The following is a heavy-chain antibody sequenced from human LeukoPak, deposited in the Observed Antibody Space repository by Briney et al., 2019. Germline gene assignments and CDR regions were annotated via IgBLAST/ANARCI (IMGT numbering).Heavy chain of an antibody. J-gene: IGHJ4*02. V-gene: IGHV1-24*01. Sequence: ASVKVSCKVSGYTLTELSMHWVRQAPGKGLEWMGGFDPEDGETIYAQKFQGRVTMTEDTSTDTAYMELSSLRSEDTAVYYCATWHYYGSGSYYKIDYWGQGTLVTVSS. CDR3: ATWHYYGSGSYYKIDY. CDR2: FDPEDGET. D-gene: IGHD3-10*01. CDR1: GYTLTELS.